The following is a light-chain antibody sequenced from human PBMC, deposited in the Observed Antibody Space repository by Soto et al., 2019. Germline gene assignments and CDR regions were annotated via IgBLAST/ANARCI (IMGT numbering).Light chain of an antibody. Sequence: SVLSQPSSLSGSPGQSITLSCTGTTSDVGGYHFVSWYQQHPGKAPKLIIYEVTNRPSGVSDRFSGSKSGNTASLTISGLQPEDEADYYCYSYTTTSTYVFGTGTKVTVL. CDR1: TSDVGGYHF. CDR3: YSYTTTSTYV. J-gene: IGLJ1*01. V-gene: IGLV2-14*01. CDR2: EVT.